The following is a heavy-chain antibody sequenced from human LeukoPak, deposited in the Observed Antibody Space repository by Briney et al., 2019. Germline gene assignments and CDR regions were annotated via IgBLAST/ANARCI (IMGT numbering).Heavy chain of an antibody. CDR1: GFTFNSYA. D-gene: IGHD6-13*01. CDR2: IVSSGGNT. Sequence: GGSLRLSCAASGFTFNSYAMTWVRQAPGKGLEWVSSIVSSGGNTKYADSVMGRFTISRDNSMNIVYLRMNSLRAEDSALYYCAKGLSGSCYDALDIWGQGTMVTVSS. V-gene: IGHV3-23*01. J-gene: IGHJ3*02. CDR3: AKGLSGSCYDALDI.